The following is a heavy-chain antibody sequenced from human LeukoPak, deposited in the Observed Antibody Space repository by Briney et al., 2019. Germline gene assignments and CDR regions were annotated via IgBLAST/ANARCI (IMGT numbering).Heavy chain of an antibody. V-gene: IGHV3-7*05. CDR3: AREGFDSYGTTKDAFDV. D-gene: IGHD5-18*01. Sequence: GGSLRLSCAASGFSFSSYWRSWIRQAPGKWLEWMAAINQDGSETYYVDSVKGRLTISRDTAKNLLYLQMTSLRAEDKAVYYCAREGFDSYGTTKDAFDVWGQGTMVTVSS. J-gene: IGHJ3*01. CDR2: INQDGSET. CDR1: GFSFSSYW.